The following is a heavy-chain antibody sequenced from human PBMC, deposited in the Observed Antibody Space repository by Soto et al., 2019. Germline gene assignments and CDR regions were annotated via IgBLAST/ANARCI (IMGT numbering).Heavy chain of an antibody. Sequence: QVQLVQSGAEVKKPGSSVKVSCKASGGTFSSYAISWVRQAPGQGLEWMGGIIPISDTTNYAQKFHGRVTITADESTSTAYMELSSLRSEDTAVYYCARSQGSSTSLEIYYYYYYGMDVCGQGTKVTVAS. J-gene: IGHJ6*02. CDR1: GGTFSSYA. CDR2: IIPISDTT. CDR3: ARSQGSSTSLEIYYYYYYGMDV. V-gene: IGHV1-69*01. D-gene: IGHD2-2*01.